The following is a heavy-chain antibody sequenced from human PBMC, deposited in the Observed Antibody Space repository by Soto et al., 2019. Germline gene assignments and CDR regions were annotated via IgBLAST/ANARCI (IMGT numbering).Heavy chain of an antibody. CDR3: ARDQSLSRQVVPDY. CDR1: GYTFSTYA. Sequence: QVQLVQSGTEVKKPGASVKVSCKASGYTFSTYAITWVRQAPGQGLEWMGWISGYDGNTNYAQNFQDRGTMTTDTSTTAAYVGLRSLRSDATAFYYCARDQSLSRQVVPDYWGQGTLVTVSS. V-gene: IGHV1-18*01. D-gene: IGHD6-6*01. J-gene: IGHJ4*02. CDR2: ISGYDGNT.